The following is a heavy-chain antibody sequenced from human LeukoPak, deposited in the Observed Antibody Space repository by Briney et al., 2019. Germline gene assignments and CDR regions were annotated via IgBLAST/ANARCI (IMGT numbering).Heavy chain of an antibody. D-gene: IGHD5-24*01. V-gene: IGHV1-69*04. CDR1: GGTFSSYA. CDR3: ARVGDGYKYDY. CDR2: IIPILGIA. J-gene: IGHJ4*02. Sequence: SVNVSCKASGGTFSSYAISWVRQAPGQGLEWMGRIIPILGIANYAQKFQGRVTITADKSTSTAYMELSSLRSEDTAVYYCARVGDGYKYDYWGQGTLVTVSS.